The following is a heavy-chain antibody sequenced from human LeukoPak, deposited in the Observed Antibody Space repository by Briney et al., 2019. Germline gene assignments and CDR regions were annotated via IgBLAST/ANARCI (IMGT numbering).Heavy chain of an antibody. V-gene: IGHV4-59*07. Sequence: SDTLSLTCTVSGGSISSYYWSWIRQPPGKGLVWIGYIYYSGSTNYNPSLKSRVTISVDTSKNQFSLKLSSVTAADTAVYYCARGIAARLLYWGQGTLVTVSS. CDR2: IYYSGST. CDR1: GGSISSYY. D-gene: IGHD6-6*01. J-gene: IGHJ4*02. CDR3: ARGIAARLLY.